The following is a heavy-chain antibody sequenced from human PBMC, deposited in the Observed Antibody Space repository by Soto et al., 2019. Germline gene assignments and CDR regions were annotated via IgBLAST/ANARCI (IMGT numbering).Heavy chain of an antibody. CDR3: ARLEQQLVPTDY. CDR1: GYTFTISW. Sequence: GQALNLSCTGSGYTFTISWIFWVGQMPGKGLEWIGIIYPGDSDTRYSPSFQGQVTISADKSISTAYLQWSSLKASDTAMYDCARLEQQLVPTDYWGQGTLVTVSS. CDR2: IYPGDSDT. D-gene: IGHD6-13*01. J-gene: IGHJ4*02. V-gene: IGHV5-51*01.